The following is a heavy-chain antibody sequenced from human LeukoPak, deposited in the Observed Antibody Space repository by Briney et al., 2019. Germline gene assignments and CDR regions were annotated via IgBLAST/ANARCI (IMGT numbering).Heavy chain of an antibody. CDR2: INPNSGGT. CDR1: GYTFTGYY. V-gene: IGHV1-2*02. Sequence: GASVKVSCKASGYTFTGYYMHWVRQAPGQGLEWMGWINPNSGGTNYAQKFQGRVTMPRDTSISTAYMELSRLRSDDTAVYYCARGSRRIVVVITLSFDYWGQGTLVTVSS. D-gene: IGHD3-22*01. CDR3: ARGSRRIVVVITLSFDY. J-gene: IGHJ4*02.